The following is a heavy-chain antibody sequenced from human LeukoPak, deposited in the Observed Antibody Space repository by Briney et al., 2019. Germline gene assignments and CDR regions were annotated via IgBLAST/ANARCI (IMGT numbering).Heavy chain of an antibody. V-gene: IGHV4-59*08. CDR1: GGSIINSY. CDR3: ARHEVVVPFFDY. D-gene: IGHD2-15*01. J-gene: IGHJ4*02. CDR2: ISFGGSP. Sequence: SETLSLSCTVSGGSIINSYWSWIRQPQGKGLEWIGYISFGGSPNYSPSLKSRVTMSVDTSENQFSLKLSSVTAADTAVYYCARHEVVVPFFDYWGQGTLVTVSS.